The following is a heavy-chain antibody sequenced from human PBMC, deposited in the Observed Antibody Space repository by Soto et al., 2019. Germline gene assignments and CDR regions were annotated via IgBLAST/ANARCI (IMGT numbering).Heavy chain of an antibody. CDR3: ARDLTTYGSGVYGMDV. V-gene: IGHV3-33*01. CDR2: IWYDGSNK. D-gene: IGHD3-10*01. J-gene: IGHJ6*02. Sequence: GGSLRLSCAASGFTFSSYGMHWVRQAPCKGLEWVAVIWYDGSNKYYADSVKGRFTISRDNSKNTLYLQMNSLRAEDTAVYYCARDLTTYGSGVYGMDVWGQGTTVTVSS. CDR1: GFTFSSYG.